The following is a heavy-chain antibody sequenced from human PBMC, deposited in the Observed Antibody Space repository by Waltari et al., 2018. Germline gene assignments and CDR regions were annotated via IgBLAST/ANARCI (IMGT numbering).Heavy chain of an antibody. V-gene: IGHV3-74*03. Sequence: EEQLVESGGGFVQPGDSLRLYCAASGSTFSSFWMNWVRHAPGKGPLWVSRIITDASDTTYADSVKGRFTISRDNARNTLYLQMNRLRAEDTAVYFCARVSRRTYRSPVPGRHYYYGMDVWGQGTTVTVSS. J-gene: IGHJ6*02. D-gene: IGHD1-1*01. CDR2: IITDASDT. CDR1: GSTFSSFW. CDR3: ARVSRRTYRSPVPGRHYYYGMDV.